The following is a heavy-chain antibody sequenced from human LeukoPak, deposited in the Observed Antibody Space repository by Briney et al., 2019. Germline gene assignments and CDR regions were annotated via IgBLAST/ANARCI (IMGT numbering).Heavy chain of an antibody. CDR3: ARADTIFGVVPYYYYGMDV. J-gene: IGHJ6*02. CDR2: INHSGST. Sequence: ASETLSLTCAVYGGSFSGYYWSWIRQPPGKGLEWIGEINHSGSTNYNPSLKSRVTISVDTSKNQFSLKLSSVTAADTAVYYCARADTIFGVVPYYYYGMDVWGQGTTVTVSS. D-gene: IGHD3-3*01. CDR1: GGSFSGYY. V-gene: IGHV4-34*01.